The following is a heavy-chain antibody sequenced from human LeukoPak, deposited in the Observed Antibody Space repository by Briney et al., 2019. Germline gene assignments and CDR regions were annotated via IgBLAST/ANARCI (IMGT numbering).Heavy chain of an antibody. Sequence: GGSLRLSCAASGFTFSSYGMHWVRQAPGKGLEWVAVIWYDGSNKYYADSVKGRFTISRDNSKNTLYLQMNSLRAEDTAVYYCAKGPTFSNFDYWGQGTLVTVSS. CDR3: AKGPTFSNFDY. D-gene: IGHD2/OR15-2a*01. J-gene: IGHJ4*02. CDR2: IWYDGSNK. CDR1: GFTFSSYG. V-gene: IGHV3-30*02.